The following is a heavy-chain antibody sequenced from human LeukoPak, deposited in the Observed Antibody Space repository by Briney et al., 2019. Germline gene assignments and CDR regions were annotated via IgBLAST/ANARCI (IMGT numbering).Heavy chain of an antibody. CDR3: AREGRGTTSSNFDS. V-gene: IGHV4-39*02. Sequence: SETLSLTCIVSGGSISSTNYYWGWVRQPPGKGLEWIGSIYYSGSTYYNPSLESRVTISVDTSKNQFSLKLSSVTAADTAVYYCAREGRGTTSSNFDSWGQGTLVTVSS. CDR2: IYYSGST. D-gene: IGHD1-14*01. J-gene: IGHJ4*02. CDR1: GGSISSTNYY.